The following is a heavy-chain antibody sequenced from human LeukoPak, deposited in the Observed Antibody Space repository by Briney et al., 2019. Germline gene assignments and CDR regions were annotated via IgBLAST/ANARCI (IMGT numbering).Heavy chain of an antibody. J-gene: IGHJ4*02. V-gene: IGHV3-11*01. CDR3: ARDPEAATGAVGIDY. Sequence: PGGSLRLSCAGSGFTFSNYYMSWIRQAAGKGLEWVSYISSSGSNIYDAGSVNGRFTISRDNAKNALCQQMNSLRAEETAVYYCARDPEAATGAVGIDYWGEATLVTVSS. D-gene: IGHD6-13*01. CDR2: ISSSGSNI. CDR1: GFTFSNYY.